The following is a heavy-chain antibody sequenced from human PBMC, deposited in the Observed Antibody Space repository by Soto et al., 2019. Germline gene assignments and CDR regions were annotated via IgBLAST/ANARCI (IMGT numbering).Heavy chain of an antibody. Sequence: QVQLVQSGAEVKKPGASVKVSCKASGYTFTSYYMHWVRQAPGQGLEWMGIINPSGGSTSYAQKFQGRVTMTRETSTSTVYMELSSLRSEDTAVYYCAREEVAAPKGYYGMDVWGQGTTVTVSS. CDR3: AREEVAAPKGYYGMDV. V-gene: IGHV1-46*01. CDR1: GYTFTSYY. D-gene: IGHD2-15*01. J-gene: IGHJ6*02. CDR2: INPSGGST.